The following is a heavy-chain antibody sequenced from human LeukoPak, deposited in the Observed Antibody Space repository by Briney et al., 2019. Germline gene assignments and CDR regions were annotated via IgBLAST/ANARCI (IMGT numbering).Heavy chain of an antibody. V-gene: IGHV4-59*01. CDR3: AREGDCSSTSCYGRLVYAFDI. CDR2: IYYSGST. J-gene: IGHJ3*02. Sequence: SETLSHTCTVSGGSISSYYWSWIRQPPGKGLEWIGYIYYSGSTNYNPSLKSRVTISIDTSKNQFSLKLSSVTAADTAVYYCAREGDCSSTSCYGRLVYAFDIWGQGTMVTVSS. CDR1: GGSISSYY. D-gene: IGHD2-2*01.